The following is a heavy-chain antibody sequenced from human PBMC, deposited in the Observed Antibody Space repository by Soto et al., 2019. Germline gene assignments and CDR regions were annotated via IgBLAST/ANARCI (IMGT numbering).Heavy chain of an antibody. CDR1: GFTFDDYA. V-gene: IGHV3-9*01. CDR3: AKEITPHLYYDFWSGLDY. J-gene: IGHJ4*02. CDR2: ISWNSGSI. Sequence: GGSLRLSCAASGFTFDDYAMHWVRQAPGKGLEWVSGISWNSGSIGYADSVKGRFTISRDNAKNSLYLQMNSLRAEDTALYYCAKEITPHLYYDFWSGLDYWGQGTLVTVSS. D-gene: IGHD3-3*01.